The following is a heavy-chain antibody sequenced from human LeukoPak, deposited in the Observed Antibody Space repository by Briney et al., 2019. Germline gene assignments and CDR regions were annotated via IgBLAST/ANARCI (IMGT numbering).Heavy chain of an antibody. CDR1: GFTFSSRDW. J-gene: IGHJ6*03. V-gene: IGHV3-23*01. CDR2: ISGSGGST. CDR3: AKPYGYYYYYVDV. D-gene: IGHD4-17*01. Sequence: GGSLRLSCVASGFTFSSRDWMTWVRQAPGKGLEWVSAISGSGGSTYYADSVKGRFAISRDNAKNTVYLQMNSLRDEDTAVYYCAKPYGYYYYYVDVWGKGTTVTVSS.